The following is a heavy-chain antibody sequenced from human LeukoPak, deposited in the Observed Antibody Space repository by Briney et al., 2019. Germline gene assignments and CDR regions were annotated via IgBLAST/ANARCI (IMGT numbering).Heavy chain of an antibody. CDR1: GFTFGDYA. D-gene: IGHD3-10*01. CDR2: IRSKAYGGTT. V-gene: IGHV3-49*04. CDR3: TRARGFFDS. J-gene: IGHJ4*02. Sequence: GGSLRLSGTASGFTFGDYAMSWVRQAPGKGREGVGFIRSKAYGGTTEYAASVKGRFTISRDDSKSIAYLQMNSLKTEDTAVYYCTRARGFFDSWGQGKLVTVSS.